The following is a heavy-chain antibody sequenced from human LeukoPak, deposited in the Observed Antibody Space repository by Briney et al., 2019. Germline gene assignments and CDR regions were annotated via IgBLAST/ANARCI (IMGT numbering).Heavy chain of an antibody. Sequence: GGSLRLSCAASGFTFSSYCMHWVRQAPGKGLVWVSRINSDGCSTSCAVSVKGRFTIYRDNDKNTLYLQMNSLRAEDTAVYYCARERSLGYGDYVSAFDIWGQGTMVTVSS. CDR3: ARERSLGYGDYVSAFDI. CDR2: INSDGCST. V-gene: IGHV3-74*01. CDR1: GFTFSSYC. D-gene: IGHD4-17*01. J-gene: IGHJ3*02.